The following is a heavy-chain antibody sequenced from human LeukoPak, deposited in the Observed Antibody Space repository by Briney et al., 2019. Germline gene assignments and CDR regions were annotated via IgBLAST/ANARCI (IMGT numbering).Heavy chain of an antibody. Sequence: PGGSLRLSCAASGFTFSSYWMSWVRQAPGKGLEWVANIKQDGSEKYYVDSVKGRFTISRDNAKNSLYLQMHSLRAEDTAVYYCARGAGSALTEDWYFDLWGRGALVSVSS. CDR3: ARGAGSALTEDWYFDL. J-gene: IGHJ2*01. V-gene: IGHV3-7*01. D-gene: IGHD3-10*01. CDR2: IKQDGSEK. CDR1: GFTFSSYW.